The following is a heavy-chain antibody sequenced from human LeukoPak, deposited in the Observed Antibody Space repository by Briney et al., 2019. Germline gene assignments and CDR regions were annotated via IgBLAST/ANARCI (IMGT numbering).Heavy chain of an antibody. CDR1: GGSISSSHSY. V-gene: IGHV4-61*01. D-gene: IGHD6-13*01. J-gene: IGHJ2*01. CDR2: IYYSGST. Sequence: SETLSLTCTVSGGSISSSHSYWSWIRQPPGKGLEWIAYIYYSGSTNYNPSLKSRVTISVDTSKNQFSLKLSSVTAADTAVYYCARVYYSNSYDYWYFDLWGRGTLVTVSS. CDR3: ARVYYSNSYDYWYFDL.